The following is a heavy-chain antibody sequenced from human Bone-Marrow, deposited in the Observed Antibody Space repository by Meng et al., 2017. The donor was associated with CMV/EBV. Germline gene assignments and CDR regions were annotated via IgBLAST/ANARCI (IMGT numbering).Heavy chain of an antibody. CDR2: ISYDGSNK. CDR1: GFTFSSYG. V-gene: IGHV3-30*18. CDR3: AKDRIFGEVGYFDY. Sequence: GGSLRLSCAASGFTFSSYGMHWVRQAPGKGLECVAVISYDGSNKYYADSVKGRFTISRDNSKNTLYLQMNSLRAEDTAVYYCAKDRIFGEVGYFDYWGQGTLVTVSS. D-gene: IGHD3-3*02. J-gene: IGHJ4*02.